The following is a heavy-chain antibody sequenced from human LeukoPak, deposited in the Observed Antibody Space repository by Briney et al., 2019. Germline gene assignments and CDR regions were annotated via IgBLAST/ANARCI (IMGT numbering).Heavy chain of an antibody. J-gene: IGHJ6*03. CDR1: GGTFSSYA. V-gene: IGHV1-69*13. Sequence: SVKVSCKASGGTFSSYAISWVRQAPGQGLEWMGGIIPIFGTANYAQKFQGRVTITADESTSTAYMELSSLRSEDTAVYYCARGRFDFTMVRGVITPIDYYYYYMDVWGKGTTVTVSS. CDR2: IIPIFGTA. D-gene: IGHD3-10*01. CDR3: ARGRFDFTMVRGVITPIDYYYYYMDV.